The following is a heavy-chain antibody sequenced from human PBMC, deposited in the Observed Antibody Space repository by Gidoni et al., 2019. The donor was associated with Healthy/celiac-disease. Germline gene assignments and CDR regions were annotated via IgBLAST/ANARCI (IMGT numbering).Heavy chain of an antibody. CDR3: AKVVFKDLPDLAPKNRWYYFDY. CDR1: GFTFSSDA. CDR2: ISGSGGST. D-gene: IGHD6-13*01. J-gene: IGHJ4*02. Sequence: EVQLLESGGGLVQPGGSLRLSCAASGFTFSSDAMSWVRQAPGKGLEWVSAISGSGGSTYYADSVKGRFTISRDNSKNTLYLQMNSLRAEDTAVYYCAKVVFKDLPDLAPKNRWYYFDYWGQGTLVTVSS. V-gene: IGHV3-23*01.